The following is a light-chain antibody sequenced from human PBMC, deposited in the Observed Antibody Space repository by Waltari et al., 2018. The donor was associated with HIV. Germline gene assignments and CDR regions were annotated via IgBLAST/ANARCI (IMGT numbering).Light chain of an antibody. CDR3: QSFDTDNHWV. J-gene: IGLJ3*02. CDR1: SGSVASNY. CDR2: EHY. Sequence: NFMLTQPHSVSESPGKTVTISCTRSSGSVASNYVQWFQQRPGSAPTTILYEHYQRPSGVPDRFSGIIDKSSNSASLTISGVKTEDEADYYCQSFDTDNHWVFG. V-gene: IGLV6-57*03.